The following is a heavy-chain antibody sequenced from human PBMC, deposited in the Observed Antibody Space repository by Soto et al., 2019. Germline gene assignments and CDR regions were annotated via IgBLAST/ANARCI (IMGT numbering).Heavy chain of an antibody. D-gene: IGHD1-1*01. Sequence: QVQLVQSGAEVRKPGASVKVSCKASGYTFSDYYIHWVRQAPGQVLEWMGWINPNSGGTKYAPKFQGGVTMTRDTSITTAYMELSRRRSGDTAVYYCAREPATAKPEGVDFWGQGTLVTVSS. CDR1: GYTFSDYY. CDR3: AREPATAKPEGVDF. CDR2: INPNSGGT. J-gene: IGHJ4*02. V-gene: IGHV1-2*02.